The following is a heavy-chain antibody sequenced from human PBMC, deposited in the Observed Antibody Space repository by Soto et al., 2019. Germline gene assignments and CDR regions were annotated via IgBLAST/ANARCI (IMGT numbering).Heavy chain of an antibody. Sequence: EVQLLESGGGLVQPGGSLRLSCAASGFTFSTYAMAWVRQAPGKGLEWVSSISSSSVSTFYADSVKGRFTISRDNSENTLSLQMNSLRAEDTAVYYCAKQPLKVPLRFDYWGQGTLVTVSS. V-gene: IGHV3-23*01. CDR3: AKQPLKVPLRFDY. J-gene: IGHJ4*02. D-gene: IGHD6-25*01. CDR1: GFTFSTYA. CDR2: ISSSSVST.